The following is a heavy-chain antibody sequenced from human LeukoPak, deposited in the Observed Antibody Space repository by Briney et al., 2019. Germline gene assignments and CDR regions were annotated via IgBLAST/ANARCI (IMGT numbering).Heavy chain of an antibody. CDR2: IIHSGRT. D-gene: IGHD6-13*01. CDR1: GYSISSGYY. Sequence: SETLSLTCIVSGYSISSGYYWGWIRQPPGKGLEWIGSIIHSGRTYYNPSLKSRVTISVDTSKNQFSLRLSSVTAADTAVYYCARVTGYVMEDYFDYWGQGTLVTVSS. V-gene: IGHV4-38-2*02. J-gene: IGHJ4*02. CDR3: ARVTGYVMEDYFDY.